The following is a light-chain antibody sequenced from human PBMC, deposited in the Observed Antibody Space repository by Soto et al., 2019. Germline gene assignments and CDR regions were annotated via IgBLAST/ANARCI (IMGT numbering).Light chain of an antibody. CDR3: QSFDSSLRVV. CDR2: NNN. Sequence: QSVLTQPPSVSGAPGQRVTISCTGSTSNIGAGYDVLWYLQLPGTAPKLLIYNNNNRPSGVPDRFSGSKSGTSASLAITGLQAEDEADYYCQSFDSSLRVVFGAGTKVTVL. CDR1: TSNIGAGYD. V-gene: IGLV1-40*01. J-gene: IGLJ3*02.